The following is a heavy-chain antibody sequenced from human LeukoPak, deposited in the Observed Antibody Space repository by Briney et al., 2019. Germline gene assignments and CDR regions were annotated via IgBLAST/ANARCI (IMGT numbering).Heavy chain of an antibody. D-gene: IGHD6-6*01. J-gene: IGHJ4*02. CDR1: GGSISSGGYY. V-gene: IGHV4-31*03. CDR2: IYYSGST. Sequence: SETLSLTCTVSGGSISSGGYYWSWIRQHPGKGLEWIGYIYYSGSTYYNPSLKSRVTISVDTSKNQFSLKLSSVTAADTAVYYCARTYGSSSVVDYWGQGTLVTVSS. CDR3: ARTYGSSSVVDY.